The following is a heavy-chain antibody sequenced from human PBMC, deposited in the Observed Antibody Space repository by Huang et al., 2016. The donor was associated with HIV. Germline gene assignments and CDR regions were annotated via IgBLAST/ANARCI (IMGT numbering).Heavy chain of an antibody. CDR3: ARTYCSVGACQYLDY. V-gene: IGHV5-51*03. CDR1: EYSFTKYW. J-gene: IGHJ4*02. D-gene: IGHD2-15*01. CDR2: IYPDDSDR. Sequence: EVHLVQSGAEVKKPGESLKISCKGYEYSFTKYWIAWVRQMPGKGLECMGFIYPDDSDRKYSPSFGGQVTISGDKSINTAYLQWNSLKASDTAMYFCARTYCSVGACQYLDYWGQGTLLTVSS.